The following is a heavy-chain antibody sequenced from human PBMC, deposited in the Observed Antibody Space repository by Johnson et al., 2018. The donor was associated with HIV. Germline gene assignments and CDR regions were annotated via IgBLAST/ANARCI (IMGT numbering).Heavy chain of an antibody. Sequence: QMHLVESGGGVVQPGRSLRLSCAASGFTFSSYGMHWVRPAPGTGLEWVAVIWYAGSNKYYADSVKCRFTISRDNSKNTLYLQMNSLRAEDTAVYYCARARDRSSSRDAFDIWGQGTMVTVSS. D-gene: IGHD6-13*01. CDR2: IWYAGSNK. J-gene: IGHJ3*02. CDR1: GFTFSSYG. V-gene: IGHV3-30*19. CDR3: ARARDRSSSRDAFDI.